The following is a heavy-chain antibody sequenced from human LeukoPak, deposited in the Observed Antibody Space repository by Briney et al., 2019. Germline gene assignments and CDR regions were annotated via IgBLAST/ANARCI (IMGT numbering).Heavy chain of an antibody. CDR2: IRSKAYGGTT. CDR3: TTDQDPQTPIDY. V-gene: IGHV3-49*03. D-gene: IGHD4-23*01. CDR1: GFTFGDYA. J-gene: IGHJ4*02. Sequence: PGGSLRLSCTASGFTFGDYAMSWFRQAPGKGLEWVGFIRSKAYGGTTEYAASVKGRFTISRDDSKSIAYLQMNSLKTEDTAVYYCTTDQDPQTPIDYWGQGTLVTVSS.